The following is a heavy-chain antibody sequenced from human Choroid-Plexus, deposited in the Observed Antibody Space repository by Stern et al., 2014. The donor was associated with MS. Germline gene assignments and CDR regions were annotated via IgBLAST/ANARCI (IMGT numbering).Heavy chain of an antibody. CDR1: GFTFGSCA. V-gene: IGHV3-30*04. CDR2: VSYDGSNK. D-gene: IGHD2/OR15-2a*01. Sequence: VQLLESGGGVVQPGGPLRLSCVASGFTFGSCAMHWVRQAPGKGLEWVAGVSYDGSNKYYSDSVKGPLTISRDNSQNTLYMQMSSLRPEDTAVYYCAKDRQYLTYFFDHWGQGSLVTVSS. CDR3: AKDRQYLTYFFDH. J-gene: IGHJ5*02.